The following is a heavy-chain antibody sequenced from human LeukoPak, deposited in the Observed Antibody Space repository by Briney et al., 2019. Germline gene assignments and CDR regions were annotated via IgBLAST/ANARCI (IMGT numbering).Heavy chain of an antibody. D-gene: IGHD4-23*01. J-gene: IGHJ3*02. CDR2: VFYSGDT. Sequence: SETLSLTCTVSRGAITFYYWNWLRQPPGKGLEWLGYVFYSGDTNYNPSLKSRVTISVDTSKNQFSLKLSSVTAADTGVYYCARSIGTGTVAAFDIWGQGTVVTVSS. CDR3: ARSIGTGTVAAFDI. CDR1: RGAITFYY. V-gene: IGHV4-59*01.